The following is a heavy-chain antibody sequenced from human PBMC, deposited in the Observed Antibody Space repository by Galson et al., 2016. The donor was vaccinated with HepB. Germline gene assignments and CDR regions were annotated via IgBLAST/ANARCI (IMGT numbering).Heavy chain of an antibody. V-gene: IGHV4-30-4*01. CDR3: ARGVDGDFLYFDY. Sequence: TLSLTCTVSGGSISSGDYFWSWIRQPPGKGLEWIGYIYNNGNTYYNPSLKSRVTKSIDTSKTQFSLKLSSVTAADTAVYYCARGVDGDFLYFDYWGQGTLVTVSS. D-gene: IGHD4-17*01. CDR2: IYNNGNT. CDR1: GGSISSGDYF. J-gene: IGHJ4*02.